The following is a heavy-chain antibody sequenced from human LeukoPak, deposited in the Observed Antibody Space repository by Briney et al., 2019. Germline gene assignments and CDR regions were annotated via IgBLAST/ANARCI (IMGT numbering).Heavy chain of an antibody. D-gene: IGHD4-11*01. CDR1: GGSFSGYY. CDR2: VYQSGIT. V-gene: IGHV4-34*01. Sequence: PSETLSLTCAVYGGSFSGYYWGWIRQPPGKGLEWIGNVYQSGITYYNASLKSRVTISVDTSKNQFSLKLNSVTAADTAVYYCARRYSNSYFDYWGQGTLVTVSS. J-gene: IGHJ4*02. CDR3: ARRYSNSYFDY.